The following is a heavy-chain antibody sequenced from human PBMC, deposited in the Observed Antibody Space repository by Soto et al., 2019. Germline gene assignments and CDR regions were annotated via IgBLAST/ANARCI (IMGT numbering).Heavy chain of an antibody. J-gene: IGHJ4*02. CDR1: GGSISSGGYY. D-gene: IGHD3-22*01. CDR3: ARADFYYDSSGYYFHPVDY. CDR2: IYYSGST. Sequence: SETLSLTCTVSGGSISSGGYYWSWIRQHPGKGLEWIGYIYYSGSTYYNPSLKSRVTISVDTSKNQFSLKLSSVTAADTAVYYCARADFYYDSSGYYFHPVDYWGQGTLVTVSS. V-gene: IGHV4-31*03.